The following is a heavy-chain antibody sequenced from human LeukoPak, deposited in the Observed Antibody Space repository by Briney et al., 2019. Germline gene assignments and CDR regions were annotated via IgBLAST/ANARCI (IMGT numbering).Heavy chain of an antibody. V-gene: IGHV3-33*01. Sequence: GGSLRLSCAASGFTFSSYDMHWVRQAPGKGLEWVAVIWYDGSNKYYADSVEGRFTISRDNSKNTLYLQMNSLRAEDTAVYYCARDSGGSGAAGAFDIWGQGTMVTVSS. D-gene: IGHD3-10*01. CDR1: GFTFSSYD. CDR2: IWYDGSNK. J-gene: IGHJ3*02. CDR3: ARDSGGSGAAGAFDI.